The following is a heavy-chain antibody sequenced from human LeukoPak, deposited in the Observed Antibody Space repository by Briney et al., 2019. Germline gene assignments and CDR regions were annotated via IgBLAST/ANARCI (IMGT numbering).Heavy chain of an antibody. CDR1: GFIVKSNH. Sequence: GGSLRLSCAASGFIVKSNHMNWVRQAPGKGLEWVSIIYSDGTTYYADSVKGRFTVSRDDSNNTLYLQMNNLRAEDTAVYYCAKGRSSFFDYWGQGTLVTVSS. J-gene: IGHJ4*02. CDR3: AKGRSSFFDY. D-gene: IGHD1-26*01. CDR2: IYSDGTT. V-gene: IGHV3-66*01.